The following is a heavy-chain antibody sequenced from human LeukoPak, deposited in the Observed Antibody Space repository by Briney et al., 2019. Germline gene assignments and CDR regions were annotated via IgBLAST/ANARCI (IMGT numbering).Heavy chain of an antibody. CDR2: IWNDGSKK. CDR1: GFSFSTFG. J-gene: IGHJ6*02. Sequence: GGSLRLSCAASGFSFSTFGMHWARRAPGKGLEWVAVIWNDGSKKFYADSVKGRFTISRDNSQNTLYLQMNRLRVEDTAVYYCARQLRYFDWGQGTTVTVSS. CDR3: ARQLRYFD. D-gene: IGHD3-9*01. V-gene: IGHV3-33*01.